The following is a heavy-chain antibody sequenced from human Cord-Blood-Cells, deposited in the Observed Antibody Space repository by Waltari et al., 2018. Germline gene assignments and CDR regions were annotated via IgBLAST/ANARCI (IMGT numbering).Heavy chain of an antibody. J-gene: IGHJ3*02. CDR3: ARVGLAAAGRFAFDI. CDR1: GGSISSYY. D-gene: IGHD6-13*01. CDR2: IYYSGST. V-gene: IGHV4-59*01. Sequence: QVQLQESGPGLVKPSETLSLTCTVSGGSISSYYWSWIRQPPGKGLEWIGYIYYSGSTNYNPSLKSRVTISVDTSKNQFSLKLSSVTAADTAVYYCARVGLAAAGRFAFDIWGQGTMVTVSS.